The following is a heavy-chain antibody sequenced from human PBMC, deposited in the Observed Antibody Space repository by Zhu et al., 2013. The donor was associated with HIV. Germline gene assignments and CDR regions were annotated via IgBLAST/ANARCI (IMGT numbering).Heavy chain of an antibody. CDR1: GVYFNSLP. D-gene: IGHD3-10*01. CDR2: IIPIFGTA. CDR3: ARGAMVRRITMVRGARYYFDY. V-gene: IGHV1-69*06. Sequence: QLKLVQSGPEVKRPGSSVKVSCETSGVYFNSLPISWLRQAPGQGLEWMGGIIPIFGTANYAQKFQGRVTITADKSTSTAYMELSSLRSEDTAVYYCARGAMVRRITMVRGARYYFDYWGQGTLVTVSS. J-gene: IGHJ4*02.